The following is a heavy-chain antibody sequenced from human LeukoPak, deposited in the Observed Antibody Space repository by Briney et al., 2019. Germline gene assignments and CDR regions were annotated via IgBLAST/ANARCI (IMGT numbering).Heavy chain of an antibody. CDR2: IYYSGST. CDR3: ARDRRDGHLDY. D-gene: IGHD5-24*01. Sequence: PSETLSLTCTVSGGSISSYYWSWIRQPPGKGLEWIGYIYYSGSTNYNPSLKSRVTISVDTSKNQFSLKLSSVTAADTAVYYCARDRRDGHLDYWGQRTLVTVSS. J-gene: IGHJ4*02. CDR1: GGSISSYY. V-gene: IGHV4-59*01.